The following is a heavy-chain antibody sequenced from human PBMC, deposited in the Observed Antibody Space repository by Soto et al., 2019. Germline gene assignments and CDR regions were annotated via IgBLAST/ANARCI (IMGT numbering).Heavy chain of an antibody. V-gene: IGHV1-69*13. D-gene: IGHD2-21*02. Sequence: SVKVSCKASGGTFSSYAISWVRQAPGQGLEWMGGIIPIFGTANYAQKFQGRVTITADESTSTAYMELSSLRSEDTAVYYCAREYCGGDCYSRLYNWFDPWGQGTLVTVSS. CDR2: IIPIFGTA. CDR1: GGTFSSYA. J-gene: IGHJ5*02. CDR3: AREYCGGDCYSRLYNWFDP.